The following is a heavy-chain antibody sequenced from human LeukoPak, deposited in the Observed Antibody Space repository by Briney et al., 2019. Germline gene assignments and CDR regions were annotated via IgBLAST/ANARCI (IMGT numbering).Heavy chain of an antibody. V-gene: IGHV3-64*01. CDR2: ISSNGGST. Sequence: PGGSLRLSCAASGFTFSSYAMHWVRQAPGKGLEYVSAISSNGGSTYYANSVKGRFTISRDNSKNTLYLQMGSLRAEDMAVYYCARDLSGSSSYFQHWGQGTLVTVSS. CDR1: GFTFSSYA. D-gene: IGHD1-26*01. CDR3: ARDLSGSSSYFQH. J-gene: IGHJ1*01.